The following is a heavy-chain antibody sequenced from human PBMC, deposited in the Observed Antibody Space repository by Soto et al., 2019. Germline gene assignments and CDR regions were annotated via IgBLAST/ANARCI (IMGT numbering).Heavy chain of an antibody. CDR1: GFTFRNFA. V-gene: IGHV3-23*01. CDR2: ISASGGST. Sequence: PGGSLRLSCAASGFTFRNFALSWLRQAPGKGLGWVSAISASGGSTYYADSAKGRFTISRDNSKNTMYLQMYSLRVEDTAVYYCAKFSGISDSSGYGPLGYWGQGTLVTVSS. J-gene: IGHJ4*02. CDR3: AKFSGISDSSGYGPLGY. D-gene: IGHD3-22*01.